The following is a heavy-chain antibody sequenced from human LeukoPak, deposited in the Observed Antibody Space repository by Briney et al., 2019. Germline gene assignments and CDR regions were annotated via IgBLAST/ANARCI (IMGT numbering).Heavy chain of an antibody. J-gene: IGHJ6*03. CDR2: IYYSGST. CDR3: ASFAYYYYYMDV. CDR1: GGSISSYY. Sequence: PSETLSLTCTVSGGSISSYYWSWIRQPPGKGLEWIGYIYYSGSTNYNPSLKSRVTISVDTSKNQFSLKLSSVTAADSAVYYCASFAYYYYYMDVWGKGTTVTVSS. V-gene: IGHV4-59*01.